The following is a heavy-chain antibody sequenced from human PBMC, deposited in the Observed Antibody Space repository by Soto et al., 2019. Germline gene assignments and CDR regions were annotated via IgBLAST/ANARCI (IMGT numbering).Heavy chain of an antibody. D-gene: IGHD2-15*01. Sequence: QVQLLQFGAEVKKPGASVKVSCEAAGYTFTKYALHWERQAPGQRPDWMGWINGGNGNTKYSQKFQGRVTITRDTYASAAYMELSSLRFEETAVYYCARGEGYCSGGTCFRWFDHWGQGTLVTVSS. CDR3: ARGEGYCSGGTCFRWFDH. J-gene: IGHJ5*02. CDR2: INGGNGNT. CDR1: GYTFTKYA. V-gene: IGHV1-3*01.